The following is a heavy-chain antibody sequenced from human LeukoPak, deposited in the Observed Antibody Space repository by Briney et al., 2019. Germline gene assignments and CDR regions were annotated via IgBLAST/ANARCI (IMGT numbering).Heavy chain of an antibody. Sequence: ASVKVSCKASGYTFTSYDINWVRQATGQGLEWMGWMNPNSGNTGYAQKFQGRVTMTEDTSTDTAYMELSSLRSEDTAVYYCATASRSSIAARASFDYWGQGTLVTVSS. CDR3: ATASRSSIAARASFDY. D-gene: IGHD6-6*01. CDR1: GYTFTSYD. CDR2: MNPNSGNT. J-gene: IGHJ4*02. V-gene: IGHV1-8*01.